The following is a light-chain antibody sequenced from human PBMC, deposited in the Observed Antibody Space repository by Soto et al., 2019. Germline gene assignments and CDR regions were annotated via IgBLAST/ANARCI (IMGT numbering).Light chain of an antibody. CDR3: QTWATGIRV. CDR2: LNSDGSH. J-gene: IGLJ3*02. Sequence: QSAVTQSPSASASLGASVKLTCTLSSGHSSYAIAWHQQQPEKGPRYLMNLNSDGSHTKGDGIPDRFSGSSSGAERYLTISSLQSEDEADYYCQTWATGIRVFGGGTKLTVL. V-gene: IGLV4-69*01. CDR1: SGHSSYA.